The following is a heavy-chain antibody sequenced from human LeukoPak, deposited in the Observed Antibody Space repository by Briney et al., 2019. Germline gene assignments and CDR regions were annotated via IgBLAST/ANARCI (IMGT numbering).Heavy chain of an antibody. V-gene: IGHV1-69*04. CDR3: ARVQGYSYGSDY. Sequence: AASVKLSCKASGGTFSSYAISWVRQAPGQGLEWMGRIIPILGIANYAQKFQGRVTITADKSTSTAYMELSSLRSEDTAVYYCARVQGYSYGSDYWGQGTLVTVSS. J-gene: IGHJ4*02. CDR1: GGTFSSYA. CDR2: IIPILGIA. D-gene: IGHD5-18*01.